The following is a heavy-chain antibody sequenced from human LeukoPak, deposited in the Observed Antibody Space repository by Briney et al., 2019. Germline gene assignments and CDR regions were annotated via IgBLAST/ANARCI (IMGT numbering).Heavy chain of an antibody. CDR1: GGSFSGYY. D-gene: IGHD1-14*01. CDR3: ASRRSVYAKRNAFDI. CDR2: INHSGST. Sequence: SETLSLTCAVCGGSFSGYYWSWIRQPPGKGLEWIGEINHSGSTNYNPSLKSRVTISVDTSKNQFPLKLSSVTAADTAVYYCASRRSVYAKRNAFDIWGQGTMVTVSS. V-gene: IGHV4-34*01. J-gene: IGHJ3*02.